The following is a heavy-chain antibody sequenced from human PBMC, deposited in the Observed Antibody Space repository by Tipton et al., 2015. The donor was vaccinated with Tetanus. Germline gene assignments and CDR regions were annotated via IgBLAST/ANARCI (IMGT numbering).Heavy chain of an antibody. J-gene: IGHJ4*02. D-gene: IGHD5-24*01. CDR1: RGPISSYY. V-gene: IGHV4-4*07. Sequence: TLSLTCTVSRGPISSYYWTWIRQPAGKGLEWIGHISNGNTAYSTSLKSRVTLSVDLSKNQFSLQLRAVTAADTAVYYCARGITDGYNRRLDYWGQGTRVAVS. CDR2: ISNGNT. CDR3: ARGITDGYNRRLDY.